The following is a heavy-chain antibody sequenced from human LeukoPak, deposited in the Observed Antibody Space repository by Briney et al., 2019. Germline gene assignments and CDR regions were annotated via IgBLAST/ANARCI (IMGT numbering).Heavy chain of an antibody. V-gene: IGHV1-69*05. J-gene: IGHJ4*02. Sequence: SVKVSCKASGGTFSSYAISWVRQAPGQGLEWMGRIIPIFGTANYAQKFQGRVTITTDESTSTAYMELSSLRSEDTAVYYCARQYDILTGHLDYWGQGTLVSVSS. CDR1: GGTFSSYA. D-gene: IGHD3-9*01. CDR2: IIPIFGTA. CDR3: ARQYDILTGHLDY.